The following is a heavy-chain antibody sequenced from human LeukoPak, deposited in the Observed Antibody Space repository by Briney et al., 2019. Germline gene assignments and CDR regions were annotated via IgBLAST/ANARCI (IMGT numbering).Heavy chain of an antibody. CDR2: IYSTGST. CDR1: GGPINNYY. J-gene: IGHJ4*02. CDR3: SRGRATGVY. D-gene: IGHD1-14*01. Sequence: SETLSPTCRVSGGPINNYYWSWIRQPPGKGLERIGCIYSTGSTNYNPSLKSRATITSDTSMNHFSRMLTPVAAADKAVYYCSRGRATGVYWGLGTLVTVSS. V-gene: IGHV4-4*08.